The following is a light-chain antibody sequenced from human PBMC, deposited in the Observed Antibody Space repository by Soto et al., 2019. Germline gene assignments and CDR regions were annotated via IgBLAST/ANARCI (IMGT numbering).Light chain of an antibody. CDR3: QQYNYWPPWT. CDR2: DAS. V-gene: IGKV3-15*01. Sequence: EIVMTQSPATLSVSPGERATLSCWASQSVSTNLAWYQHKPGQAPRLLIYDASTRATGIPARFRGSGSGTEVTLTISSLQSEDFAVYYCQQYNYWPPWTFGQGTKVEIK. CDR1: QSVSTN. J-gene: IGKJ1*01.